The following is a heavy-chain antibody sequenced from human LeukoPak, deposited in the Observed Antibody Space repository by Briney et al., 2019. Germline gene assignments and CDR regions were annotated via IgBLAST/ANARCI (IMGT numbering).Heavy chain of an antibody. CDR3: ARGANWGSPDY. V-gene: IGHV4-59*01. CDR1: GGSFSGDY. J-gene: IGHJ4*02. Sequence: PSETLSLTCAVYGGSFSGDYWSWIRQSPGKGLEWIGYIYYSGTTSYNPSLKSRVTISLDTSKNQFSLKLSSVTAADTAVYYRARGANWGSPDYWGQGTLVTVSS. CDR2: IYYSGTT. D-gene: IGHD7-27*01.